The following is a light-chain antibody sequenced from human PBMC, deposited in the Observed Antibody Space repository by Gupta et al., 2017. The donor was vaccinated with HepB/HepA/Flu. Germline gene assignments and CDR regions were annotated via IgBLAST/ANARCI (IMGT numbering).Light chain of an antibody. CDR1: SDDVGGFDY. V-gene: IGLV2-14*03. CDR2: DDY. CDR3: NSGSNGGTRV. Sequence: SALTQPASAAGPPGPSIPISCTGTSDDVGGFDYVCCFQQPPGKAHKLLIYDDYNRTAGIANRFSGSKAGNTASLTISGLQAEDEADYYCNSGSNGGTRVFGGGTKLTVL. J-gene: IGLJ3*02.